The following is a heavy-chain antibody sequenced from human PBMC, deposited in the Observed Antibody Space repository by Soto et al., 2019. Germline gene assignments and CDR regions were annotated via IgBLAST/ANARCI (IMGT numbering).Heavy chain of an antibody. CDR2: ISASGGLK. CDR1: GFTFTNYA. D-gene: IGHD1-26*01. CDR3: AREVGAPSGWLDP. V-gene: IGHV3-23*01. Sequence: LXLSCAASGFTFTNYAMTWFLQTPGKGLEWVSGISASGGLKYYADSVRGRFTVSRDNSKNILYLQMDNLRDEDTALYYCAREVGAPSGWLDPWGQGTQVTVSS. J-gene: IGHJ5*02.